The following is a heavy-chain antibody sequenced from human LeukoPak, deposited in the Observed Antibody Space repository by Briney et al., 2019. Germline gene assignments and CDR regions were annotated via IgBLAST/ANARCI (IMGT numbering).Heavy chain of an antibody. J-gene: IGHJ4*02. CDR3: ARDSVVPGDY. D-gene: IGHD2-2*01. Sequence: GGSLRLSCAASGFTFSDYTMNWVRQAPGKGLEWVSYITSSSGYMYYADSVKGRFTISRDNAKNSLYLQMNSLRAEDTAVYYCARDSVVPGDYWGQGTLVTVSS. CDR1: GFTFSDYT. V-gene: IGHV3-21*01. CDR2: ITSSSGYM.